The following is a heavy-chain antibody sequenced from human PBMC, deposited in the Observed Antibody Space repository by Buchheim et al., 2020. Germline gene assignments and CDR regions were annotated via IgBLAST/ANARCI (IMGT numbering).Heavy chain of an antibody. Sequence: QVQLQQWGAGLLKPSETLSLTCAVYGGSFSGYYWSWIRQPPGKGLEWIGEINHSGSTNYNTSLKRRVTIAVDTSKNQFSLKLSSVTAADTAVYYCARDHRIAVAGHYYYYGMDVWGQGIT. CDR2: INHSGST. D-gene: IGHD6-19*01. CDR1: GGSFSGYY. V-gene: IGHV4-34*01. J-gene: IGHJ6*02. CDR3: ARDHRIAVAGHYYYYGMDV.